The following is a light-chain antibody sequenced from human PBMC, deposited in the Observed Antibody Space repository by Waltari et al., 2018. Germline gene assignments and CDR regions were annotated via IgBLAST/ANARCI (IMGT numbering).Light chain of an antibody. CDR2: DAS. V-gene: IGKV3-11*01. Sequence: EIVLTHSPATLSLSPGERGTLSCRASQSVNTNLAWYQQKPGQAPRLLIYDASTRATGIPARFSGSGSGTDFTLTISSLEREDFAVYYCQQRRTWPSITFGQGTRLEIK. CDR1: QSVNTN. CDR3: QQRRTWPSIT. J-gene: IGKJ5*01.